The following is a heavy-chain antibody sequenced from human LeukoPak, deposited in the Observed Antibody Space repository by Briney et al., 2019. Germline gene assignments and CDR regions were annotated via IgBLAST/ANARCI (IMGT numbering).Heavy chain of an antibody. Sequence: GGSLRLSCAASGFTFSSYSMNWVRQAPGKGLEWVSYISSSSSTIYYADSVKGRFTISRDNAKNSLYLQMNSLRAEDTAVYYCARGGPRYCSSTSCYSFDYWGQGTLVAVS. J-gene: IGHJ4*02. CDR2: ISSSSSTI. CDR3: ARGGPRYCSSTSCYSFDY. V-gene: IGHV3-48*01. CDR1: GFTFSSYS. D-gene: IGHD2-2*02.